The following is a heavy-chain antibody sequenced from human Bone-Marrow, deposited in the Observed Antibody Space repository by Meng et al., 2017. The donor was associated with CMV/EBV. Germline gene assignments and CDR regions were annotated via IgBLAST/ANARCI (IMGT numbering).Heavy chain of an antibody. V-gene: IGHV3-48*03. CDR2: ISSSGSTI. CDR1: GFTFSSYE. D-gene: IGHD6-6*01. CDR3: ARVNRGGSSSFGRAGGYYYYGMDV. J-gene: IGHJ6*02. Sequence: GESLKISCAASGFTFSSYEMNWVRQAPGKGLEWVSYISSSGSTIYYADSVKGRFTISRDNAKNSLYLQMNSLRAEDTAVYYCARVNRGGSSSFGRAGGYYYYGMDVWGQGTTVTVS.